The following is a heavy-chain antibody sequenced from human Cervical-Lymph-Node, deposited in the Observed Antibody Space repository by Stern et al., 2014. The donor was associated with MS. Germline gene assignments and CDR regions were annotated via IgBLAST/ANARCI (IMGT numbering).Heavy chain of an antibody. CDR3: ASCDGYSFAS. J-gene: IGHJ4*02. V-gene: IGHV4-59*08. CDR1: GAPITTNH. CDR2: VHYSGTS. D-gene: IGHD4-17*01. Sequence: QVQLGQSGPGLVKPSETLSLTCVVSGAPITTNHWSWIRQSPGKGLEWIANVHYSGTSSYNPALQSRVTTAIETSTKQFSLRLSSVTAADTAVYFCASCDGYSFASWGQGTLVTVSS.